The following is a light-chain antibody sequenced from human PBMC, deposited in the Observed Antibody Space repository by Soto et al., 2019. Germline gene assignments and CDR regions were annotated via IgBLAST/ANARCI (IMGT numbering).Light chain of an antibody. V-gene: IGLV2-14*01. Sequence: QSALTQPDSVSWSPGKSITISCTGTSRDFGGYNYVSWYQQHPGKAPKLMIYDVSNRPSGVSNRFSGSKSGNTASLTISGLQDEDEADYYCRSYTRSRTIVFVTGKKLNVL. CDR3: RSYTRSRTIV. J-gene: IGLJ1*01. CDR1: SRDFGGYNY. CDR2: DVS.